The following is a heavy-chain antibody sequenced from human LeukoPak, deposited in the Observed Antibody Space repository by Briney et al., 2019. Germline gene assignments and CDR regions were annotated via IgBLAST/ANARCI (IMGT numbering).Heavy chain of an antibody. CDR2: LRGNGDT. Sequence: GGSLRLSCAASGFTFSSYSMNWVRQAPGKGLEWVSSLRGNGDTFYADSVKGRFTLSRDESRNTVYLQLSKLRVEDTAVYYCAKASWVSTADAVLWGQGTVVTVSS. V-gene: IGHV3-23*01. J-gene: IGHJ4*02. CDR1: GFTFSSYS. CDR3: AKASWVSTADAVL. D-gene: IGHD3-16*01.